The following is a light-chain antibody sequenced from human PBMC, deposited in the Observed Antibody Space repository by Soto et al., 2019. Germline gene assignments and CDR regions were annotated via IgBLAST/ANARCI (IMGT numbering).Light chain of an antibody. CDR2: WAS. J-gene: IGKJ3*01. CDR1: QNVLYSSNNKNY. V-gene: IGKV4-1*01. Sequence: DIVMTQSPDSLAVSLGERATINCKSSQNVLYSSNNKNYLAWYQQKPGQPPKLLIYWASTRESGVPDRFSGSGSGTDFTLTISSLQAEDVAVYYCQQYYSTPWTFGPGTKVDIK. CDR3: QQYYSTPWT.